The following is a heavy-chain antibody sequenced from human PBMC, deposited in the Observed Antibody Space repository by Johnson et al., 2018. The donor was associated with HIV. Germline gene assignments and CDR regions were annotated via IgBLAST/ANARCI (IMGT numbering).Heavy chain of an antibody. D-gene: IGHD5-24*01. CDR2: IGKVSDT. J-gene: IGHJ3*02. V-gene: IGHV3-13*01. CDR1: GFIFRSYD. CDR3: ARERRDGPNLRAVDI. Sequence: VQLVESGGGLVQPGGSLRLSCAASGFIFRSYDMHWVRQTAGKGLQWVSAIGKVSDTYYSDSVKGRFSMSRENVKNSLYLQMNNLRAGDTAVYFCARERRDGPNLRAVDIWGQGTTVIVSS.